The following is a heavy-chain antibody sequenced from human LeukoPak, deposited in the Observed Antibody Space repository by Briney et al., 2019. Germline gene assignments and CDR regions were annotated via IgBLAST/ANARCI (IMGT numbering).Heavy chain of an antibody. CDR2: ISWKTSSI. CDR1: GFTFDDYD. CDR3: AKGGLPADNHWYFDL. Sequence: PGRSLRLSCAASGFTFDDYDMHWVRQTPGKGLEWVSGISWKTSSIGYADSVKGRFTISRDNAKNSLYLQMNRLRREDTAFYYCAKGGLPADNHWYFDLWGRGTLVTVSS. J-gene: IGHJ2*01. D-gene: IGHD2-2*01. V-gene: IGHV3-9*01.